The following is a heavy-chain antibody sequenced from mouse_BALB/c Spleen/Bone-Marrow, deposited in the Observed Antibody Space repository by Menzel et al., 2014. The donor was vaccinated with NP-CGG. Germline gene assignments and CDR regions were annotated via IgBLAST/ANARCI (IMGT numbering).Heavy chain of an antibody. CDR1: GFAFSSYD. CDR3: VRHLITTERRDYFDY. J-gene: IGHJ2*01. Sequence: EVKVVESGGGLVKPGGSLKLSCAASGFAFSSYDMSWVRQTPEKRLEWVAYISSGGGSTYYPDTVKGRFTISRDNAKNTLYLQMSSLKSEDTAMYYCVRHLITTERRDYFDYWGQGTTLTVSS. D-gene: IGHD2-4*01. CDR2: ISSGGGST. V-gene: IGHV5-12-1*01.